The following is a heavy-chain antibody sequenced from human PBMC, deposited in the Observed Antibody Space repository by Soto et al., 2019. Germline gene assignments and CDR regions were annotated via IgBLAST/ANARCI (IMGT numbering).Heavy chain of an antibody. J-gene: IGHJ3*02. Sequence: GGSLRLSCAASGFTFSGYGMHWVRQAPGKGLEWVVVIWYDGSNKYYADSVKGRFTISRDNSKNTLYLQMNSLRAEDTAVYYCARERYYDSSGEDAFDIWGQGTMVTVSS. CDR1: GFTFSGYG. CDR2: IWYDGSNK. CDR3: ARERYYDSSGEDAFDI. D-gene: IGHD3-22*01. V-gene: IGHV3-33*01.